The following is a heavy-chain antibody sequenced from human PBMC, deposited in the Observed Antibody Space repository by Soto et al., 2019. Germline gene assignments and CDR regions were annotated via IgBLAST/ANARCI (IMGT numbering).Heavy chain of an antibody. CDR3: ARKERSGPYYLDL. V-gene: IGHV1-8*01. J-gene: IGHJ4*02. CDR1: GFTFITYD. D-gene: IGHD6-25*01. CDR2: MNPNNGNA. Sequence: ASVKVSCKASGFTFITYDFSWVRQAAGQGLEWMGWMNPNNGNAGFAQKFRGRINMTRNTSISTAYLELSSLRSDDSAVYFCARKERSGPYYLDLWGQGTQVTVSS.